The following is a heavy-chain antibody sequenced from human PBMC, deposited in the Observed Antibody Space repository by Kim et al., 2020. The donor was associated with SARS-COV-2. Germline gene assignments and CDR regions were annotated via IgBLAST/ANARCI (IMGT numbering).Heavy chain of an antibody. V-gene: IGHV3-23*01. D-gene: IGHD3-22*01. CDR1: GFTFSSYA. Sequence: GGSLRLSCAASGFTFSSYAMSWVRQAPGKGLEWVSAISGSGGSTYYADSVKGRFTISRDNSKNTLYLQMNSLRAEDTAVYYCAKEPGKGNYYDSSGSTFDYWGQGTLVTVSS. CDR3: AKEPGKGNYYDSSGSTFDY. J-gene: IGHJ4*02. CDR2: ISGSGGST.